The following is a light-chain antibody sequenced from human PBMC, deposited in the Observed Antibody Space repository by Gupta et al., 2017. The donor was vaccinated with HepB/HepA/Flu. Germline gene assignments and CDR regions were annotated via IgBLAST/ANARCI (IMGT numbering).Light chain of an antibody. CDR3: CSYEGDSWV. Sequence: QSALTQPASLSGSPGQSITISCTGTYSDVGTYDLVSWYQHHPGKAPKFLIFHVTKRPSGVSDRLSGSKSGNTASLTIYGLQADDEGDYYCCSYEGDSWVFGGGTKVTVL. J-gene: IGLJ3*02. CDR1: YSDVGTYDL. V-gene: IGLV2-23*02. CDR2: HVT.